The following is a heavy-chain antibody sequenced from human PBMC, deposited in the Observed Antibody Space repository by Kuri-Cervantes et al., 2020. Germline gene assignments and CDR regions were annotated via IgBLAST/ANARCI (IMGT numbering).Heavy chain of an antibody. V-gene: IGHV1-2*02. D-gene: IGHD1-26*01. J-gene: IGHJ6*02. CDR1: GYTFTGYY. CDR2: INPNSGGT. Sequence: ASVKVSCKASGYTFTGYYMHWVRQAPGQGLEWMGWINPNSGGTNYAQKFQGRVTMTRDTSISTAYMELSRLRSDDTAVYYCARGVVKWELRSVGMDVWGQGTTVTVSS. CDR3: ARGVVKWELRSVGMDV.